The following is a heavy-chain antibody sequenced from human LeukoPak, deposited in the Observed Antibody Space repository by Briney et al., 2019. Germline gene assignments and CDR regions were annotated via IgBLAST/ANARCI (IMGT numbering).Heavy chain of an antibody. CDR3: ARHMNGNVIDAFDI. J-gene: IGHJ3*02. CDR2: VYYSGNS. V-gene: IGHV4-59*08. CDR1: DGSISTSL. D-gene: IGHD4-23*01. Sequence: SETLSLTCTVSDGSISTSLWSWIRQPPGKGLEWIAYVYYSGNSDYNPSLKSRIITSIDKSKKQFSLKLNSVTATDTAVYYCARHMNGNVIDAFDIWGHGTMVTVSS.